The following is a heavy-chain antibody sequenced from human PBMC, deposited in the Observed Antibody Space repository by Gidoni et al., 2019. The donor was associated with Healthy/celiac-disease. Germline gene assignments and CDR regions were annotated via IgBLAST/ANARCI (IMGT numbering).Heavy chain of an antibody. Sequence: EVQLVESGGGLVQPGGSLRLSCAASGFTFSSYSMNWVRQATGKGLEWVSYISSSSSTIYYADSVKGRFTISRDNAKNSLYLQMNSLRDEDTAVYYCAREPPCSGGSCPNWFDPWGQGTLVTVSS. CDR1: GFTFSSYS. CDR2: ISSSSSTI. CDR3: AREPPCSGGSCPNWFDP. J-gene: IGHJ5*02. V-gene: IGHV3-48*02. D-gene: IGHD2-15*01.